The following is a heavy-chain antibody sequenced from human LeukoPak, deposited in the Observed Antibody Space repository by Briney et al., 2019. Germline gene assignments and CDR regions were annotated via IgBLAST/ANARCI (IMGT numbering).Heavy chain of an antibody. J-gene: IGHJ4*02. V-gene: IGHV1-24*01. CDR3: ATAPNYYDSSGYYDY. D-gene: IGHD3-22*01. CDR1: RYTLTELS. CDR2: FDPEDGET. Sequence: GASVKVSCKVSRYTLTELSMHWVRQAPGKGLEWMGGFDPEDGETIYAQKFQGRVTMTEDTSTDTAYMELSSLRSEGTAVYYCATAPNYYDSSGYYDYWGQGTLVTVSS.